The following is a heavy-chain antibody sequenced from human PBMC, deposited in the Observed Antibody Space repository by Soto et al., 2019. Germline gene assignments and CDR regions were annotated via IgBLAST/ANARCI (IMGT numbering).Heavy chain of an antibody. CDR2: IYPGDFDA. J-gene: IGHJ1*01. D-gene: IGHD4-17*01. Sequence: PGESLKIYCKTSGYSFSNYWIAWVRQTPGKGLEWMGIIYPGDFDARYSPSFEGQVTISADKIVNSVFLQWRSLKASDTAMYYCALHQDGSTTGIYARGLGAMVPVSS. V-gene: IGHV5-51*01. CDR3: ALHQDGSTTGIYA. CDR1: GYSFSNYW.